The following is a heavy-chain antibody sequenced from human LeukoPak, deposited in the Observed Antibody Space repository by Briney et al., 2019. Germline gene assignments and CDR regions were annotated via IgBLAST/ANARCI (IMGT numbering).Heavy chain of an antibody. CDR2: IHPSTGNP. Sequence: ASVTVSCKASGYTFTSYYMHWVRQAPGQGLEWMGWIHPSTGNPTYAQGFTGRFVFSLDTSVSTTYLQISSLKAEDTAVYYCARAFQSLGGLSLPDYWGQGTLVTVSS. J-gene: IGHJ4*02. CDR1: GYTFTSYY. V-gene: IGHV7-4-1*02. D-gene: IGHD3-16*02. CDR3: ARAFQSLGGLSLPDY.